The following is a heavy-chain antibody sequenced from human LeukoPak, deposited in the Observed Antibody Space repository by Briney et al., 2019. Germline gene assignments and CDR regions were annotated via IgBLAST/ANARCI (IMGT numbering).Heavy chain of an antibody. CDR2: IYYSGST. Sequence: SETLSLTCTVSGGSVSSGSYYWSWIRQPPGKGLEWIGYIYYSGSTNYNPSLKSRVTISVDTSKNQFSLKLSSVTAADTAVYYCARLRGHGWFDPWGQGTLVTVSS. CDR3: ARLRGHGWFDP. V-gene: IGHV4-61*01. CDR1: GGSVSSGSYY. J-gene: IGHJ5*02. D-gene: IGHD3-3*01.